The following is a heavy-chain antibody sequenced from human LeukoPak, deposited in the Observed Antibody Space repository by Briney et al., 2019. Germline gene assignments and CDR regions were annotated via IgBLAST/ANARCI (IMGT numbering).Heavy chain of an antibody. D-gene: IGHD1-26*01. CDR3: AAVGATGWFDP. J-gene: IGHJ5*02. CDR2: MNPNSGNT. Sequence: ASVKVSCKASGYTFTSYDINWVRQATGQGLEWMGWMNPNSGNTGYAQKFQGRVTMTRNTSISTAYMELSSPRSGDTAVYYCAAVGATGWFDPWGQGTLVTVSS. CDR1: GYTFTSYD. V-gene: IGHV1-8*01.